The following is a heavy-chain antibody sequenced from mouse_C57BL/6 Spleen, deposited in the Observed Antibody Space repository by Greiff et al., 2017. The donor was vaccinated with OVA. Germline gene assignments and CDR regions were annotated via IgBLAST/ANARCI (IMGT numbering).Heavy chain of an antibody. D-gene: IGHD2-5*01. CDR3: ARSYYSNYGAY. Sequence: VKLQESGAELMKPGASVKLSCKATGYTFTGYWIEWVKQRPGHGLEWIGEILPGSGSTNYNEKFKGKATFTADTSSNTADMQLSSLTTEDSAIYYCARSYYSNYGAYWGQGTLVTVSA. J-gene: IGHJ3*01. CDR2: ILPGSGST. CDR1: GYTFTGYW. V-gene: IGHV1-9*01.